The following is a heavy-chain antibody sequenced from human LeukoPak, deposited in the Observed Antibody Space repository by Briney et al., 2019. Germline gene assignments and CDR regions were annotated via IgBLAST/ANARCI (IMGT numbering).Heavy chain of an antibody. D-gene: IGHD2-8*02. Sequence: ASVKVSCKASGYTFNDYYLHWARQAPGQGLQWLGWINPKSGGTNYAQEGRVTMTTDTSTSTAYLDLTRLTSDDTAVYYCARDIFCTGLSCAAKHSYYYMDVWGKGTTVTVSS. CDR1: GYTFNDYY. CDR3: ARDIFCTGLSCAAKHSYYYMDV. CDR2: INPKSGGT. J-gene: IGHJ6*03. V-gene: IGHV1-2*02.